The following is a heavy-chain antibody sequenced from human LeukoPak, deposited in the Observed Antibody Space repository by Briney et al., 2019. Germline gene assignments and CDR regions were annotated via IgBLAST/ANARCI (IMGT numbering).Heavy chain of an antibody. J-gene: IGHJ4*02. CDR3: ARVFDS. CDR2: IFYIGKT. CDR1: GGSVSSSDYY. V-gene: IGHV4-39*07. Sequence: SETLSLTCTVSGGSVSSSDYYWGWIRQPPGKGLEWIGDIFYIGKTNYNPSLKSRVTISVDTSKNQFSLKLTSGTAADTAVYYCARVFDSWGQGTLVTVSS.